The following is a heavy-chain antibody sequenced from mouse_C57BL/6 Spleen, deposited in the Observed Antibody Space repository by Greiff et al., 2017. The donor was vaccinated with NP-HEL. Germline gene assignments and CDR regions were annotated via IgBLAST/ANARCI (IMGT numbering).Heavy chain of an antibody. Sequence: VQLKESGGGLVKPGGSLKLSCAASGFTFSSYAMSWVRQTPEKRLEWVATISDGGSYTYYPDNVKGRFTISRDNAKNNLYLQMSHLKSEDTAMYYCARDYGSSYLYYFDYWGQGTTLTVSS. CDR1: GFTFSSYA. CDR3: ARDYGSSYLYYFDY. V-gene: IGHV5-4*01. J-gene: IGHJ2*01. CDR2: ISDGGSYT. D-gene: IGHD1-1*01.